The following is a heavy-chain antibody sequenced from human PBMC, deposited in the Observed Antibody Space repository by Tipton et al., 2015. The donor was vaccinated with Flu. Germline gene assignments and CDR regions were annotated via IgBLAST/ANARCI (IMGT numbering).Heavy chain of an antibody. CDR2: ISYDGRST. J-gene: IGHJ6*02. Sequence: SLRLSCAASGFTFSNYGFHWVRQAPGKGLEWVAVISYDGRSTYYADSVKGRFIISRDNSKNTVYLQVNSLRAEDTALYYCAHRWCGELSLHYSGMDVWGQGTSVTVSS. CDR1: GFTFSNYG. D-gene: IGHD3-10*01. V-gene: IGHV3-30*03. CDR3: AHRWCGELSLHYSGMDV.